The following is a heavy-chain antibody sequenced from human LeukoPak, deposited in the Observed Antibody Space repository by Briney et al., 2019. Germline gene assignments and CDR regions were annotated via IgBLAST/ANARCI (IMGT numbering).Heavy chain of an antibody. CDR2: ISAYNGNT. D-gene: IGHD1-1*01. J-gene: IGHJ4*02. Sequence: ASVKVSCKASGYTFTSYGISWVRQAPGQGLEWMGWISAYNGNTNYAQKLQGRVTMTTETSTSTAYMELRSQRSDDTAVYYCARSVRVVLDWNVGYYFDYWGQGSLVTVSS. CDR1: GYTFTSYG. CDR3: ARSVRVVLDWNVGYYFDY. V-gene: IGHV1-18*01.